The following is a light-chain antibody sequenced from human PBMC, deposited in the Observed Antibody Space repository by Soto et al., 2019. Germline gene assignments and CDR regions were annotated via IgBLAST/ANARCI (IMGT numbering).Light chain of an antibody. V-gene: IGKV3-15*01. CDR1: QSVSSSY. J-gene: IGKJ1*01. CDR3: QQYNNWPPTT. Sequence: EVVLTQSPGTLSLSPVERATLSCRASQSVSSSYLAWYQQKPGQAPRLLIYGASTRATGIPARFSGSGSGTEFTLTISSLQSEDFAVYYCQQYNNWPPTTLGQGTKVDIK. CDR2: GAS.